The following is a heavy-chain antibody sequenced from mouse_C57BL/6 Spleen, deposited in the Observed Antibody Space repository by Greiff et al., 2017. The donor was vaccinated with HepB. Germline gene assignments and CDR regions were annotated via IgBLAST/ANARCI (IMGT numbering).Heavy chain of an antibody. V-gene: IGHV1-50*01. D-gene: IGHD2-3*01. CDR1: GYTFTSYW. CDR3: ARYEAVPFDY. J-gene: IGHJ2*01. Sequence: QVQLQQPGAELVKPGASVKLSCKASGYTFTSYWMQWVKQRPGQGLEWIGEIDPSDSYTNYNQKFKGKATLTVDKSSSTAYMQLSSLTSEDSAVYYCARYEAVPFDYWGQGTTLTVAS. CDR2: IDPSDSYT.